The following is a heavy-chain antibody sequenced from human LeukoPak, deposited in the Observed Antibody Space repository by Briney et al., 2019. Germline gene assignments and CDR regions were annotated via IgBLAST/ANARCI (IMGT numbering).Heavy chain of an antibody. V-gene: IGHV4-39*07. CDR2: IYYSGST. CDR3: ARVVVSYYYMDV. J-gene: IGHJ6*03. D-gene: IGHD2-15*01. Sequence: SETLSLTCTVSGGSISSSSYYWGWIRQPPGKGLEWIGSIYYSGSTYYNPSLKSRVTISVDTSKNQFCLKLSSVTAADTAVYYCARVVVSYYYMDVWGKGTTVTVSS. CDR1: GGSISSSSYY.